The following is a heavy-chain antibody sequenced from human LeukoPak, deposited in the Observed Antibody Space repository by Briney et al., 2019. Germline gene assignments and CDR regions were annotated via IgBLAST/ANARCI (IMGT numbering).Heavy chain of an antibody. Sequence: PGGSLRLSCAASGFTVSSNYMSWVRRAPGKGLEWVSVIYSGGSTYYADSVKGRFTISRDNSKNTLYLQMNSLRAEDTAVYYCARSYYDSSGYYYVNWGQGTLVTVSS. CDR2: IYSGGST. CDR3: ARSYYDSSGYYYVN. V-gene: IGHV3-66*01. D-gene: IGHD3-22*01. J-gene: IGHJ4*02. CDR1: GFTVSSNY.